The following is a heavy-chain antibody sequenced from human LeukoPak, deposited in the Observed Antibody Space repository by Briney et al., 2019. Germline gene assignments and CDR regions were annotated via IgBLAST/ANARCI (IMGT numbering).Heavy chain of an antibody. J-gene: IGHJ6*03. CDR2: ISGSGGGT. V-gene: IGHV3-23*01. CDR3: AKAPRACSSNICYRFIFFYYYMDV. CDR1: GFTFSNYA. Sequence: PWGSLRLSCAASGFTFSNYAMSWVRQAPGEGLEWVSSISGSGGGTHYADSVKGRFSISRDNSKNTLYLQMNSLRGEDTAAYYCAKAPRACSSNICYRFIFFYYYMDVWGKGTTVTVSS. D-gene: IGHD2-2*01.